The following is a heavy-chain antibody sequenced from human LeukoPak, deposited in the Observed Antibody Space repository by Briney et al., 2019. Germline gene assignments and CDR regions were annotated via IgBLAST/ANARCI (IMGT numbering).Heavy chain of an antibody. J-gene: IGHJ4*02. CDR2: IHHSGTT. D-gene: IGHD3-10*01. Sequence: PSETLSLTCTVSGGSIDSYYWSWIRQPPGKGLEWIGHIHHSGTTTYNPSLKSRVAMSIDTSNSQFSLKVNSVTAADTAVYYCVRPHPLYGAGSFAFWGQGNLVIVSS. V-gene: IGHV4-59*08. CDR1: GGSIDSYY. CDR3: VRPHPLYGAGSFAF.